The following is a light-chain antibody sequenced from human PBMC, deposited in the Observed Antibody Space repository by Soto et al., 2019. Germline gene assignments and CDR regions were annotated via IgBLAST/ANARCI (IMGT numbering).Light chain of an antibody. CDR3: QSCDSSNWAV. CDR2: EDN. J-gene: IGLJ7*01. Sequence: NFMLTQPHSVSESPGKTVTISCTRSSGSIASDYVQWYQQRPGSAPTTVIYEDNQRPSGVPDRFSGSIDSSSNSASLTISGVKTEDEADYYCQSCDSSNWAVFGGGTQLTVL. CDR1: SGSIASDY. V-gene: IGLV6-57*03.